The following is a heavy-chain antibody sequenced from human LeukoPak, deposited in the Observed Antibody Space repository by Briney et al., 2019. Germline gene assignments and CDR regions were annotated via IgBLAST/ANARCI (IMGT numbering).Heavy chain of an antibody. CDR3: AREGLDSSGWYESGRED. J-gene: IGHJ4*02. D-gene: IGHD6-19*01. V-gene: IGHV4-34*01. Sequence: SETLSLTCAVYGGSFSGYYWSWIRQPPGKGLEWIGEINHSGSTNYNPSLKSRVTISVDTSKNQFSLKLSSVTAADTAVYYCAREGLDSSGWYESGREDWGQGTLVTVSS. CDR2: INHSGST. CDR1: GGSFSGYY.